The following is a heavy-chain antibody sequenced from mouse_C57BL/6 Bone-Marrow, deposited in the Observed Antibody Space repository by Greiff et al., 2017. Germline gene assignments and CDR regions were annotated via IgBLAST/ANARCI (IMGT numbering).Heavy chain of an antibody. CDR3: ARHEDYGNFHWYFDV. D-gene: IGHD2-1*01. J-gene: IGHJ1*03. CDR1: GFTFSSYT. CDR2: ISGGGGNT. Sequence: EVKLQESGGGLVKPGGSLKLSCAASGFTFSSYTMSWVRQTPEKRLEWVATISGGGGNTYYPDSVKGRFTISRDNAKNTLYLQMSSLRSEDTALYYCARHEDYGNFHWYFDVWGTGTTVTVSS. V-gene: IGHV5-9*01.